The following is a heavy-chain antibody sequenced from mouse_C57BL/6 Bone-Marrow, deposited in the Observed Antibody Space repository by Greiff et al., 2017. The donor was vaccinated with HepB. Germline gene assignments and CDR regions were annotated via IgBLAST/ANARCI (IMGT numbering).Heavy chain of an antibody. Sequence: QVQLQQPGAELVKPGASVKLSCKASGYTFTSYWMHWVKQRPGQGLEWIGMIHPNSGSTNYNEKFKSKATLTVDKSSSTAYMQLSSLTSEDSAVYYCARTLYYDYDDAMDYWGQGTSVTVSS. CDR1: GYTFTSYW. CDR2: IHPNSGST. V-gene: IGHV1-64*01. D-gene: IGHD2-4*01. CDR3: ARTLYYDYDDAMDY. J-gene: IGHJ4*01.